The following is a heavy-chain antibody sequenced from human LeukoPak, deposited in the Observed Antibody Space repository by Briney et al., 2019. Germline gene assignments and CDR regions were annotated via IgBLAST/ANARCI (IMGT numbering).Heavy chain of an antibody. CDR1: GFTFSSYG. J-gene: IGHJ4*02. CDR3: AKDRRLASFDY. D-gene: IGHD6-25*01. CDR2: ITGRGVST. V-gene: IGHV3-23*01. Sequence: GGSLRLSCAASGFTFSSYGMNWVRQAPGKGLEWVSGITGRGVSTYYADSVKGRFTISRDNSKNTLYLQMNSLRAGDTAIYYCAKDRRLASFDYGGQGTLVTVSS.